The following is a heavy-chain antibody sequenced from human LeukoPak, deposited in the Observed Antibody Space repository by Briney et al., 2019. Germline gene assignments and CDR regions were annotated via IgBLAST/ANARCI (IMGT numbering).Heavy chain of an antibody. D-gene: IGHD3-22*01. Sequence: GGSLRLSCAGSGFTFSSHWIGWVRQAPGKGLEWVAVISYDGSNKYYADSVKGRFTISRDNSKNTLYLQMNSLRAEDTAVYYCATSPRAYYDSSGYYSGLLYYWGQGTLVTVSS. CDR3: ATSPRAYYDSSGYYSGLLYY. J-gene: IGHJ4*02. CDR1: GFTFSSHW. CDR2: ISYDGSNK. V-gene: IGHV3-30-3*01.